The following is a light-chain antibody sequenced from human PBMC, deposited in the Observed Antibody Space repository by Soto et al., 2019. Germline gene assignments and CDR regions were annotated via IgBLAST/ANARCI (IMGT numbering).Light chain of an antibody. CDR2: VAS. CDR3: QRTYNAPFT. CDR1: QNIDNS. J-gene: IGKJ3*01. Sequence: DIQMTQSPSSLSASVGDRVTITCRASQNIDNSLNWYQQKPGKAPRLLIYVASSLQSGVPSRFSGSGSGTEFTLTISSLQPEDFASYYCQRTYNAPFTFGPGTKVAIK. V-gene: IGKV1-39*01.